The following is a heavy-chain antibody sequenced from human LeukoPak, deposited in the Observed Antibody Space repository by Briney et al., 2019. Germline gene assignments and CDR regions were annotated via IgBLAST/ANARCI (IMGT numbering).Heavy chain of an antibody. D-gene: IGHD6-13*01. Sequence: GASVKVSCKASAGTFSSYAISWVRQAPGQGLEWVGGIIPIFGTANYAQKFQGRVTITADESTSTAYMELSSLRSEDTAVYYCAKGAAAGTYNWFDPWGQGTLVTVSS. CDR1: AGTFSSYA. CDR2: IIPIFGTA. V-gene: IGHV1-69*13. CDR3: AKGAAAGTYNWFDP. J-gene: IGHJ5*02.